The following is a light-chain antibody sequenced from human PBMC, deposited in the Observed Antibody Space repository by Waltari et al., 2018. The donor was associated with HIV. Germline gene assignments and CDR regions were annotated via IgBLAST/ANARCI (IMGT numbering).Light chain of an antibody. CDR2: INN. Sequence: QSVLTQPSSASGTPGQRVTISCSGSPSNIGTNTVSWYQQPPGTAPKLLIYINNQRPSGVPDRFSGSKSGTSASLAISGLQSEDEADYYCAVWDDSLNGVLFGGGTKLTVL. J-gene: IGLJ2*01. CDR3: AVWDDSLNGVL. V-gene: IGLV1-44*01. CDR1: PSNIGTNT.